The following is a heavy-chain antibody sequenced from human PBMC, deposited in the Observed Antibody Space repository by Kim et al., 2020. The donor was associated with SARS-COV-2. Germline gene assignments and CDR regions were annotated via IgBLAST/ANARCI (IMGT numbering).Heavy chain of an antibody. J-gene: IGHJ4*02. Sequence: GGSLRLSCAASGFTFSSYEMNWVRQAPGKGLEWVSYISSSGSTIYYADSVKGRFTISRDNAKNSLYLQMNSLRAEDTAVYYCARRYCSSTSCLLDYRGQGTLVTVSS. D-gene: IGHD2-2*01. V-gene: IGHV3-48*03. CDR1: GFTFSSYE. CDR3: ARRYCSSTSCLLDY. CDR2: ISSSGSTI.